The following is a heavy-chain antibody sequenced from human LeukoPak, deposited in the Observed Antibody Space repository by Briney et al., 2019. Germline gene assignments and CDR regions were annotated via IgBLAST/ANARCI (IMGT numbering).Heavy chain of an antibody. CDR1: GGSISSYY. CDR3: ARGGGRWLQLPDY. V-gene: IGHV4-59*01. J-gene: IGHJ4*02. CDR2: IYYSGST. D-gene: IGHD5-24*01. Sequence: SETLSLTCTVSGGSISSYYWSWIRQPPGKGLEWIGYIYYSGSTNYNPSLKSRVTISVDTSKNQFSLKLSSVTAADTAVYYCARGGGRWLQLPDYWGQGTLVTVSS.